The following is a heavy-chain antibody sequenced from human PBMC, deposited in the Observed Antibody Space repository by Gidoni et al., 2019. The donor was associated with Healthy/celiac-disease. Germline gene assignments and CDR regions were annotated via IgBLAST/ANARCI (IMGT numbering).Heavy chain of an antibody. Sequence: VQLVHSGGGVVQPGRPRLLPCPASAFTSCSSGLHWVRQAPGKGLEWVAFIRYDGSNKDYADSVKGRFTISRDNSKNTLYLQMNSLRAEDTAVYYCAKVSYYYDSSGSLVTHNFDYWGQGTLVTVSS. J-gene: IGHJ4*02. V-gene: IGHV3-30*02. D-gene: IGHD3-22*01. CDR3: AKVSYYYDSSGSLVTHNFDY. CDR2: IRYDGSNK. CDR1: AFTSCSSG.